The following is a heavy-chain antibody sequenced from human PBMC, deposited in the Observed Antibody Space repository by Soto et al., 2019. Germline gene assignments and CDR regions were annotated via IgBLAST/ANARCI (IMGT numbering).Heavy chain of an antibody. J-gene: IGHJ3*02. CDR2: ISAYNGNT. D-gene: IGHD6-6*01. Sequence: ASVKVSCKASGYTFTSYGISWVRQAPGQGLEWMGWISAYNGNTNYAQKLQGRVTMTTDTSTSTAYMELRSLRSDDTAVYYCARDLVDSGSSSSIASDAFDIWGQGTMVTVSS. CDR3: ARDLVDSGSSSSIASDAFDI. CDR1: GYTFTSYG. V-gene: IGHV1-18*01.